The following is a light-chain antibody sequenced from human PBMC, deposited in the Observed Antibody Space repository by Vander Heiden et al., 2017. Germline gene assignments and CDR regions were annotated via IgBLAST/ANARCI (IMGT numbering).Light chain of an antibody. CDR1: RSNIGAGFD. V-gene: IGLV1-40*01. CDR3: QSYDSSLSARV. CDR2: GKS. J-gene: IGLJ3*02. Sequence: QSVLTPPPSVSGAPGQRVTISCTGSRSNIGAGFDVHWYQQLPGAAPKLLIYGKSNRPSGVPDRFSDSKSDTSASLAITGLQAEDEADYYCQSYDSSLSARVFGGGTKLTV.